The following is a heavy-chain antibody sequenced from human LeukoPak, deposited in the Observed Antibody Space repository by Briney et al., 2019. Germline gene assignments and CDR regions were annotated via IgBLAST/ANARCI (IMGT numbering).Heavy chain of an antibody. J-gene: IGHJ4*02. CDR1: GFTFSSYA. CDR2: ISGSGGST. Sequence: PGGSLRLSCAASGFTFSSYAMSWVRQAPGKGLEWVSAISGSGGSTYYADSVKGRFTISRDNSKNTLYLQMNSLRAEDTAVYYCAKDIPWAGIRGVIKRYYWGQGTLVTVSS. V-gene: IGHV3-23*01. CDR3: AKDIPWAGIRGVIKRYY. D-gene: IGHD3-10*01.